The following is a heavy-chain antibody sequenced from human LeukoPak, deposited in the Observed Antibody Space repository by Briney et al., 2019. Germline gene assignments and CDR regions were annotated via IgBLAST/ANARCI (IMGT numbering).Heavy chain of an antibody. CDR3: ARIRPDDFWSGYYMDV. CDR1: GGTFSSYA. J-gene: IGHJ6*03. V-gene: IGHV1-69*13. D-gene: IGHD3-3*01. CDR2: IIPIFGTA. Sequence: SVKVSCKASGGTFSSYAISWVRQAPGQGLEWMGGIIPIFGTANYAQKFQGRVTITADESTSTAYMELRSLRSDDTAVYYCARIRPDDFWSGYYMDVWGKGTTVTVSS.